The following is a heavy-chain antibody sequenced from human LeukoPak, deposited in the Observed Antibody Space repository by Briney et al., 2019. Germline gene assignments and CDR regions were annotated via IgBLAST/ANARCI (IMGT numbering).Heavy chain of an antibody. CDR2: IHYSGST. V-gene: IGHV4-31*03. CDR3: ARAYSRSSEVDY. CDR1: GGSIRSSYYY. J-gene: IGHJ4*02. Sequence: PSETLSLTCTVSGGSIRSSYYYWGWIRQHPGKGLEWIGYIHYSGSTYYNPSLKSRVTISVDTSKNQFSLKVRSVTAADTAVYYCARAYSRSSEVDYWGQGTLVTVSS. D-gene: IGHD6-6*01.